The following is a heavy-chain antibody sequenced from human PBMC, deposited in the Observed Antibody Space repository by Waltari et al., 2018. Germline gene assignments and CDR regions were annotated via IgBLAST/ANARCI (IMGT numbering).Heavy chain of an antibody. CDR3: ARDPSSSWYYFDY. J-gene: IGHJ4*02. V-gene: IGHV1-2*06. Sequence: QVQLVQSGAEVKKPGASVKVSCKASGYTFTGYCMHWVRQAPGQGLEWMGRINPNSGGTNYAQKFQGRVTMTRDTSISTAYMELSRLRSDDTAVYYCARDPSSSWYYFDYWGQGTLVTVSS. CDR2: INPNSGGT. CDR1: GYTFTGYC. D-gene: IGHD6-13*01.